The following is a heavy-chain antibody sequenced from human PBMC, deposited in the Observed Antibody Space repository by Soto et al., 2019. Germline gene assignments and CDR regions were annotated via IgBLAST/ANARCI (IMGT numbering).Heavy chain of an antibody. CDR2: IWYDGSNK. CDR3: EKDRRQWLDPYGMDV. J-gene: IGHJ6*02. CDR1: GFTFSSYG. Sequence: GGSLRLSCAASGFTFSSYGMHWVLQAPGKGLEWVAVIWYDGSNKYYADSVKGRFTISRDNSKNTLYLQMNSLRAEDTAVYYCEKDRRQWLDPYGMDVWGQGTTVTVSS. V-gene: IGHV3-30*02. D-gene: IGHD6-19*01.